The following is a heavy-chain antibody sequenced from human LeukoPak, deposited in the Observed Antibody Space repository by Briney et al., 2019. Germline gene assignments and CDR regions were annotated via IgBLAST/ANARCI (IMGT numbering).Heavy chain of an antibody. Sequence: GASVKVSCKASRGTFSSYAISWVRQAPGQGLEWMGGIIPIFGTANYAQKFQGRVTITADKSTSTAYMELSSLRSEDTAVYYCAIARGDTAMDYYFDYWGQGTLVTVSS. CDR1: RGTFSSYA. D-gene: IGHD5-18*01. CDR2: IIPIFGTA. CDR3: AIARGDTAMDYYFDY. J-gene: IGHJ4*02. V-gene: IGHV1-69*06.